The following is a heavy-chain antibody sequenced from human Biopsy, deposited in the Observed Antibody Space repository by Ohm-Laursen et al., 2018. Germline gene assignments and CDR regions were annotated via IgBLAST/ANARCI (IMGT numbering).Heavy chain of an antibody. CDR1: GGTFSNYG. CDR2: NIPILGTG. CDR3: ATKLTGYFHH. V-gene: IGHV1-69*06. D-gene: IGHD3-9*01. Sequence: GSSVKVSCKPPGGTFSNYGVNWARQAPGHGLEWLGGNIPILGTGNYAQKFQDRVTVAADTSTSTATMELRSLRSDDTAVYYCATKLTGYFHHWGQGTLVIVSS. J-gene: IGHJ1*01.